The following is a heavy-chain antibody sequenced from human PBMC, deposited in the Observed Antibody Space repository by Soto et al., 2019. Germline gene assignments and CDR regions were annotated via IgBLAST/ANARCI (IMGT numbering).Heavy chain of an antibody. CDR3: ARDNIDNYYGSGPYYYYYGMDV. D-gene: IGHD3-10*01. J-gene: IGHJ6*02. V-gene: IGHV4-30-4*01. CDR2: IYYSGST. Sequence: SETLSLTCTVSGGSISSGDYYWSWIRQPPGKGLEWIGYIYYSGSTYYNPSLKSRVTMSVDTSKNQFSLKLSSVTAADTAVYYCARDNIDNYYGSGPYYYYYGMDVWGQGTTVTVSS. CDR1: GGSISSGDYY.